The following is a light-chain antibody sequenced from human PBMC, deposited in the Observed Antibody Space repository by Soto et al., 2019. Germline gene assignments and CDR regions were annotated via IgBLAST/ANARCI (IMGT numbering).Light chain of an antibody. CDR1: QSVSNY. CDR2: DAS. Sequence: EIVSSQSPATLSLSPGERATLYCRASQSVSNYLAWYQQKPGQAPRLLIYDASNRASGIPARFSGSGSGTDFTLTISSLDPEDFAVYYCQQRSNWPPVTFGGGTKVDIK. J-gene: IGKJ4*01. CDR3: QQRSNWPPVT. V-gene: IGKV3-11*01.